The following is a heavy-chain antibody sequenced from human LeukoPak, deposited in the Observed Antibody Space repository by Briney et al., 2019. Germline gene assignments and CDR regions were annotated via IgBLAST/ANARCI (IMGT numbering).Heavy chain of an antibody. CDR3: ARLRHRDSSGLPGIDAFDI. CDR1: GFTFSSYA. V-gene: IGHV3-30-3*01. J-gene: IGHJ3*02. D-gene: IGHD5-12*01. CDR2: ISYDGSNK. Sequence: PGGSLRLSCAASGFTFSSYAMHWVRQAPGKGLEWVAVISYDGSNKYYADSVNGRFTISRDNSKNTLYLQMNSLRAEDTAVYYCARLRHRDSSGLPGIDAFDIWGQGTMVTVSS.